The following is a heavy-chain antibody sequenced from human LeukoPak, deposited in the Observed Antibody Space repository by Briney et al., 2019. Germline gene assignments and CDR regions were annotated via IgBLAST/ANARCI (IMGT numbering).Heavy chain of an antibody. CDR3: ARGPFGGDCGGYDREEFRGTHDY. J-gene: IGHJ4*02. D-gene: IGHD2-21*01. V-gene: IGHV4-34*01. Sequence: SETLSLTCAVYGGSFSGYYWSWIRQPPGKGLEWIGEINHSGSTNYNPSLKSRVTISVDTSKNQFSLKLSSVTAADTAVYYCARGPFGGDCGGYDREEFRGTHDYWGQGTLVTVSS. CDR2: INHSGST. CDR1: GGSFSGYY.